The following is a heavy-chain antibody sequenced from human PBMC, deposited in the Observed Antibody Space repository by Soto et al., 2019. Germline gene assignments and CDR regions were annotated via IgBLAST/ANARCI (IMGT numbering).Heavy chain of an antibody. CDR2: ISANNDTT. D-gene: IGHD5-12*01. CDR3: VRVVAIPGYPDN. CDR1: GYTFTSYG. V-gene: IGHV1-18*01. J-gene: IGHJ4*02. Sequence: ASVKVSCKASGYTFTSYGISWVRQAPGQGLEWMGGISANNDTTNYAQKFQGRVTITADESTSTAYMELSSLRSDDTAIYYCVRVVAIPGYPDNWGQGTLVTVSS.